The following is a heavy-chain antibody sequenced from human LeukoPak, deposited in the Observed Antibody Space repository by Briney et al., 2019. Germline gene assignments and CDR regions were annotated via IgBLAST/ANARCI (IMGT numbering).Heavy chain of an antibody. CDR1: GYTFTGYY. CDR3: ARETMIVPGRGFDP. J-gene: IGHJ5*02. CDR2: ISAYSGNT. Sequence: ASVKVSCKASGYTFTGYYMHWVRQAPGQGLEWMGWISAYSGNTNYAQKLQGRVTMTTDTSTSTAYMELRSLRSDDTAVYYCARETMIVPGRGFDPWGQGTLVTVSS. D-gene: IGHD3-22*01. V-gene: IGHV1-18*04.